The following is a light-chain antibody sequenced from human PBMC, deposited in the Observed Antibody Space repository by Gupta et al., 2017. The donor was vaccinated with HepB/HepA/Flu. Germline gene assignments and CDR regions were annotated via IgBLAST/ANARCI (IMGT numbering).Light chain of an antibody. J-gene: IGKJ4*01. CDR1: RSVYRT. V-gene: IGKV3-15*01. Sequence: EIVMTQSPATLSVSSGERATLSCRASRSVYRTLAWYQHKPGQAPRLVISGASSRATGIPARFSGSGSGTEFTLTIDSLQSEDFAVYYCQQYYNWPPLTFGGGTKVEI. CDR3: QQYYNWPPLT. CDR2: GAS.